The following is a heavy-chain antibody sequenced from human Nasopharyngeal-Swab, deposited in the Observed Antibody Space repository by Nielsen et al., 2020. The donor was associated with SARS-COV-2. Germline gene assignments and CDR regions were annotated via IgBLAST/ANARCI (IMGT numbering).Heavy chain of an antibody. CDR2: IYYSGST. V-gene: IGHV4-59*01. CDR3: ARGYSSSYFSYYYYGLDV. J-gene: IGHJ6*02. Sequence: WIRQPPGKGLEWIWYIYYSGSTNYNPSLKSRVTISVDTSKNQFSLKLSSVTAADTAVYYCARGYSSSYFSYYYYGLDVWGQGTTVTVSS. D-gene: IGHD6-6*01.